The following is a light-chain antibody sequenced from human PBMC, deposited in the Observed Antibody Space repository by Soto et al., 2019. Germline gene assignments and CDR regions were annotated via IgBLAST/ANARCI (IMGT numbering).Light chain of an antibody. CDR2: GAS. Sequence: EIVLTQSPGLLSSSPGETAVLSCRASQSISAKHLAWYQQKPGQAPRLLIYGASNRATGIPDRFSGSGSGTDFTLTISRLEPEDFAAYYCQQYGSSGTFGQGTKVDI. V-gene: IGKV3-20*01. CDR1: QSISAKH. CDR3: QQYGSSGT. J-gene: IGKJ1*01.